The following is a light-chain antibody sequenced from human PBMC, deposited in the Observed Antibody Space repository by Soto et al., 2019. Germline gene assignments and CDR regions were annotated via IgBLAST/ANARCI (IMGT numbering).Light chain of an antibody. CDR3: QQSSSTPLT. V-gene: IGKV1-39*01. CDR2: AAS. J-gene: IGKJ4*01. Sequence: DIPMTQSPSSLSASVGDRVTITCRASQSISSYLNWYQQKPGKAPKLLIYAASSLQSGVPSRFSGSGSGTDFTLTISSLQPEDFATYDCQQSSSTPLTFGGGTKVEIK. CDR1: QSISSY.